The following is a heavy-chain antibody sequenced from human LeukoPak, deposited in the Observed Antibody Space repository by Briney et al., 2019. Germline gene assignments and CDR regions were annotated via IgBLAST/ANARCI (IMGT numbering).Heavy chain of an antibody. J-gene: IGHJ3*02. CDR3: ARGTHYYDSSGYRRPDDAFDI. D-gene: IGHD3-22*01. V-gene: IGHV3-11*01. CDR2: ISSSGSTI. Sequence: GGSLRLSCAASGFTFSDYYMSWIRQAPGKGLEWVSYISSSGSTIYYADSVKGRFTISRDNAKNSLYLQMNSLRAEDTAVYYCARGTHYYDSSGYRRPDDAFDIWGQGTMVTVSS. CDR1: GFTFSDYY.